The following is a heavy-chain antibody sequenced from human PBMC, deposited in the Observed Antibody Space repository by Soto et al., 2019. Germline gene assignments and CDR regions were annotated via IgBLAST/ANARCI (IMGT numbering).Heavy chain of an antibody. D-gene: IGHD3-10*01. Sequence: GGSLRLSCAASGFIFSDHYMDWVRQAAGEGLEWIARIRNKANSYTTEYAASVKGRFTISRDDSKNSLFLQMNSLRTEDTAVYYCARYYLGSGSSRAFDYWGQGTLVTVSS. V-gene: IGHV3-72*01. CDR3: ARYYLGSGSSRAFDY. CDR2: IRNKANSYTT. J-gene: IGHJ4*02. CDR1: GFIFSDHY.